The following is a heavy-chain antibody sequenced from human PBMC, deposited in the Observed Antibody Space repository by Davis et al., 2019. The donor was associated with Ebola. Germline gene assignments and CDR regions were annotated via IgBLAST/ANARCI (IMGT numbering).Heavy chain of an antibody. V-gene: IGHV1-46*01. CDR3: ARAHSRFLEWLPDYLSSRPYYFDY. D-gene: IGHD3-3*01. CDR1: GYTFTSYY. J-gene: IGHJ4*02. CDR2: INPSGGST. Sequence: ASVKVSCKASGYTFTSYYMHWVRQAPGQGLEWMGIINPSGGSTSYAQKFQGRVTMTRDTSTSTVYMELSSLRSEDTAVYYCARAHSRFLEWLPDYLSSRPYYFDYWGQGTLVTVSS.